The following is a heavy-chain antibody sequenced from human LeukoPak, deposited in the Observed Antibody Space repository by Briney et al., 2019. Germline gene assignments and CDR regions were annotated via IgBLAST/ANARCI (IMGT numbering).Heavy chain of an antibody. J-gene: IGHJ4*02. D-gene: IGHD1-26*01. CDR2: ISSSNSYI. CDR3: ARGPSGSYFV. Sequence: RAGGSLRLSCAASGFTFSSYSMNWVRQAPGKGLEWVSSISSSNSYIHYADSVKGRFTISRDNAKNSLYLQMNSLRAEDTAVYYCARGPSGSYFVWGQGTLVTVSS. CDR1: GFTFSSYS. V-gene: IGHV3-21*01.